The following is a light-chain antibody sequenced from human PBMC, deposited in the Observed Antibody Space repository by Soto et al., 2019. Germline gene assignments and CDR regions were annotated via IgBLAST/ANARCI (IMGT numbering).Light chain of an antibody. CDR2: EDN. Sequence: QSVLTQTASVSGSPGQSITISCTGTTSDIANYNLVSWYQQHPGKVPKLIIHEDNKRPSGISDRFSGSKSGNTASLTISARQAEDEADYYCCSYEGCPTLSVIFGGGTKLTVL. CDR3: CSYEGCPTLSVI. J-gene: IGLJ2*01. CDR1: TSDIANYNL. V-gene: IGLV2-23*01.